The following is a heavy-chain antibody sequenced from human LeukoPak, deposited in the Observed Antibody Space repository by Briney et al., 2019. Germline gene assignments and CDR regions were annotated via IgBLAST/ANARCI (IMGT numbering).Heavy chain of an antibody. CDR2: INTNTGNP. Sequence: ASVKVSCKASGYTFTSHYMHWVRQAPGQGLEWMGWINTNTGNPTYAQGFTGRFVFSLDTSVSTAYLQISSLKAEDTAVYYCARDLSYGSGSYFGDYWGQGTLVTVSS. CDR1: GYTFTSHY. CDR3: ARDLSYGSGSYFGDY. J-gene: IGHJ4*02. V-gene: IGHV7-4-1*02. D-gene: IGHD3-10*01.